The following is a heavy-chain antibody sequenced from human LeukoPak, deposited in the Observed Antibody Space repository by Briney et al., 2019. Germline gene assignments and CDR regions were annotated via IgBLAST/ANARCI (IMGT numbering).Heavy chain of an antibody. Sequence: GGSLRLSCAASGFTFSSYAMRWVGQAPGKGVEWVSGISGSGGSTYYADSVQGRFTISRDNSKNTLYLQMHSLRAEDTAVYYCAKVSGYYYDSSVYADYGGQGTLATVSS. D-gene: IGHD3-22*01. CDR3: AKVSGYYYDSSVYADY. CDR1: GFTFSSYA. V-gene: IGHV3-23*01. J-gene: IGHJ4*02. CDR2: ISGSGGST.